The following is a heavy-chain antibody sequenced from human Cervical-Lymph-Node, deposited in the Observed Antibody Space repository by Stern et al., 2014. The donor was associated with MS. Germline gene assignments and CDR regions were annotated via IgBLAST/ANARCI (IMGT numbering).Heavy chain of an antibody. CDR3: ARADSGYDYYRYYGLDI. CDR2: IYRGGKT. J-gene: IGHJ6*02. D-gene: IGHD5-12*01. CDR1: GHNVNDNF. V-gene: IGHV3-53*01. Sequence: EVQLVESGGGLIQPGGSLRLSCAASGHNVNDNFMTWVRQAPGKGLEWVSVIYRGGKTYSADSVKGRFTISRDSSKNTVYLQMSILRAEDTAVYYCARADSGYDYYRYYGLDIWGHGTTVTVSS.